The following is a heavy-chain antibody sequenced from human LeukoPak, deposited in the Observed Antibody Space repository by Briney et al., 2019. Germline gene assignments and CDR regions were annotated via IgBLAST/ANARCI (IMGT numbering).Heavy chain of an antibody. Sequence: ASVKVSCKASGHTFISYGISWVRQAPGQGLEWMGWVSAYADDTNYVQKFRGRITMTTDTSTSTAYMELRSLRSDDTAVYYCARDCIGCLGFDYWGQGTLVTVSS. CDR3: ARDCIGCLGFDY. J-gene: IGHJ4*02. CDR2: VSAYADDT. CDR1: GHTFISYG. D-gene: IGHD1-26*01. V-gene: IGHV1-18*01.